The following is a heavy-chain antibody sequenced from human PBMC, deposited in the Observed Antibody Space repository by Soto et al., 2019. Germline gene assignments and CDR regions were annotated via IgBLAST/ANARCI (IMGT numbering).Heavy chain of an antibody. CDR3: ARDAHIVVVTAIRAYGMDV. J-gene: IGHJ6*02. D-gene: IGHD2-21*02. CDR1: GGSFSGYY. V-gene: IGHV4-34*01. CDR2: INHSGST. Sequence: QVQLQQWGAGLLKPSETLSLTCAVYGGSFSGYYWSWIRQPPGKGLEWIGEINHSGSTNYNPSLKSRVTISVDTSKNQFSLKLSSVTAADTAVYYCARDAHIVVVTAIRAYGMDVWGQGTTVTVSS.